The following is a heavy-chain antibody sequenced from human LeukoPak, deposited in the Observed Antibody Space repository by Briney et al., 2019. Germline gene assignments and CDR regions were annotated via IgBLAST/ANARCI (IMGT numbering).Heavy chain of an antibody. CDR3: ARQGDYDFWSGYYISLGY. Sequence: SETLSLTCAVYGGSFSGYYWSWIRQPPGKGLEWIGEIDHSGSTNYNPSLKSRVTISVDTSKNQFSLKLSSVTAADTAVYYCARQGDYDFWSGYYISLGYWGQGTLVTVSS. V-gene: IGHV4-34*01. D-gene: IGHD3-3*01. CDR1: GGSFSGYY. J-gene: IGHJ4*02. CDR2: IDHSGST.